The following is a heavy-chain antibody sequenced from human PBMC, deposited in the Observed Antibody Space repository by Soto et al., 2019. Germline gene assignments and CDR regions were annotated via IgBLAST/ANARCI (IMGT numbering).Heavy chain of an antibody. CDR1: GFTFGYYA. V-gene: IGHV3-49*04. Sequence: GGSLRLSCTASGFTFGYYAMSWVRQSPGKGLEWVGFIRSKAYGGTTEYAASVKGRFTISRDDSKSIAYLQMNSLKTEDTAVYYCTRFYYYDPPPLYYYGMDVWGQGATVTVSS. D-gene: IGHD3-22*01. CDR3: TRFYYYDPPPLYYYGMDV. CDR2: IRSKAYGGTT. J-gene: IGHJ6*02.